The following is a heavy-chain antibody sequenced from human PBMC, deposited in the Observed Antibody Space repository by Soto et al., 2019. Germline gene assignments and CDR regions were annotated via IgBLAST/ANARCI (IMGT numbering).Heavy chain of an antibody. D-gene: IGHD3-9*01. CDR2: IYYSGST. V-gene: IGHV4-59*01. CDR3: ARLTHYDILTGYVFDY. Sequence: PSETLSLTCTVSGGSISSYYWSWIRQPPGKGLEWIGYIYYSGSTNYNPSLKSRVTISVDTSKNQFSPKLSSVTAADTAVYYCARLTHYDILTGYVFDYWGQGTLVTVSS. CDR1: GGSISSYY. J-gene: IGHJ4*02.